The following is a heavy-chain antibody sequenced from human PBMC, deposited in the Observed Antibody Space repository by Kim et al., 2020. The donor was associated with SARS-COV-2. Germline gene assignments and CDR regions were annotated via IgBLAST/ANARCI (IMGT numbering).Heavy chain of an antibody. Sequence: GGSLRLSCAASGFTFSSYAMSWVRQAPGKGLEWVSAISGSGGSTYYADSVKGRFTISRDNSKNTLYLQMNSLRAEDTAVYYCAKDREGDYYGSGSLQGDWYFDLWGRGTLVTVSS. CDR1: GFTFSSYA. J-gene: IGHJ2*01. D-gene: IGHD3-10*01. CDR3: AKDREGDYYGSGSLQGDWYFDL. CDR2: ISGSGGST. V-gene: IGHV3-23*01.